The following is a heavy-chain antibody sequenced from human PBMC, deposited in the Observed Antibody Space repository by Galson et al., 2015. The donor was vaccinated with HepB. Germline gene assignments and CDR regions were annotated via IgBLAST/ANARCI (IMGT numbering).Heavy chain of an antibody. CDR3: ARDLNAYGDF. V-gene: IGHV3-66*01. D-gene: IGHD4-17*01. Sequence: SLRLSCAASGCTVSTNFMSWVRQAPGKGLEWVSVIYSGGATYYADSVRGRFTISRDKSKNTLFLQMDSLRAEDTAVYYCARDLNAYGDFWGQGTLVTVSS. CDR2: IYSGGAT. CDR1: GCTVSTNF. J-gene: IGHJ4*02.